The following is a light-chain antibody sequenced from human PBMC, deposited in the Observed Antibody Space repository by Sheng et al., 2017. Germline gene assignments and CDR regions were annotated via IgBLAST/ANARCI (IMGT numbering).Light chain of an antibody. CDR1: QSISSY. CDR3: QQSYRNPYT. Sequence: DIQMSQSPPSLSASVGDRVTITCRASQSISSYLNWYQQKPGKAPKLLIYASSSLQSGVPIRFSGNGSGTDFTLTINSLQPEDFATYCCQQSYRNPYTFGQGTKLEIK. V-gene: IGKV1-39*01. J-gene: IGKJ2*01. CDR2: ASS.